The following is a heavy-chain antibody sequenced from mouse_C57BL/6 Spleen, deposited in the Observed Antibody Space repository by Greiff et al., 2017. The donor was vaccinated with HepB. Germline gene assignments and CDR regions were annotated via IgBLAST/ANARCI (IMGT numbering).Heavy chain of an antibody. CDR3: ARGSGYVYFDY. J-gene: IGHJ2*01. V-gene: IGHV1-52*01. Sequence: QVQLQQPGAELVRPGSSVKLSCKASGYTFTSYWMHWVKQRPIQGLEWIGNIDPSDSETHYNQKFKDKATLTVDKSSSTAYMQLSSLTSEDSAVYYCARGSGYVYFDYWGQGTTLTVSS. D-gene: IGHD3-2*02. CDR1: GYTFTSYW. CDR2: IDPSDSET.